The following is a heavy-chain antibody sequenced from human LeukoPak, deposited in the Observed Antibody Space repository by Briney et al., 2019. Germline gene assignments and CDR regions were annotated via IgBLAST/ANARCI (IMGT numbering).Heavy chain of an antibody. V-gene: IGHV3-48*04. D-gene: IGHD3-22*01. J-gene: IGHJ4*02. Sequence: GGSLRLSCAASGFTFSSYGMNWVRQAPGKGLEWVSYIRSSGSTIYYADSVKGRFTISRDNAKNSLFLQMNSLRAEDTAVYFCARSLVGDDSSGYYYGFDYWGQGTLVTVSS. CDR2: IRSSGSTI. CDR1: GFTFSSYG. CDR3: ARSLVGDDSSGYYYGFDY.